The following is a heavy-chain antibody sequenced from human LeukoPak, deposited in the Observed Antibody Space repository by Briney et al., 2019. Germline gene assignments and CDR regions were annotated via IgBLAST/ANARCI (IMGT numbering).Heavy chain of an antibody. CDR2: ISYDGSNK. CDR1: GFTFSSYA. CDR3: ARDGNIAAAGYADY. D-gene: IGHD6-13*01. J-gene: IGHJ4*02. Sequence: GGSLRLSCAASGFTFSSYAMHWVRQAPGKGLEWVAVISYDGSNKYYADCVKGRFTISRDNSKNTLYLQMNSLRAEDTAVYYCARDGNIAAAGYADYWGQGTLVTVSS. V-gene: IGHV3-30-3*01.